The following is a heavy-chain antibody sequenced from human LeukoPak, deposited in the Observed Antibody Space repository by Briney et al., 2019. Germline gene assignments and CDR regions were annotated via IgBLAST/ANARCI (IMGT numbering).Heavy chain of an antibody. J-gene: IGHJ1*01. Sequence: ASVKVSCKASGDTFSSYAISWVRQAPGEGLEWMGGIIPIFGTAYYAQKFQGRVTITADKSTSTAYMELSRLRSDDTAVYYCARDQSSGWSFQHWGQGTLVTVSS. V-gene: IGHV1-69*06. CDR1: GDTFSSYA. D-gene: IGHD6-19*01. CDR2: IIPIFGTA. CDR3: ARDQSSGWSFQH.